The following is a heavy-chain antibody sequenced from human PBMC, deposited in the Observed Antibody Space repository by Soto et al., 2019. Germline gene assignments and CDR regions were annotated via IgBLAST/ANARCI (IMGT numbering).Heavy chain of an antibody. CDR1: GYTFRSYD. J-gene: IGHJ5*01. Sequence: ASGKVSCKASGYTFRSYDIHWVRQATGQGLEWMGWVNPNTGNTGYAQRFQGRVTMTRDISKSTAYMELSRLTSEDTTIYYCARAYGAGSFDFWGPGTLVTVSS. V-gene: IGHV1-8*01. CDR3: ARAYGAGSFDF. CDR2: VNPNTGNT. D-gene: IGHD3-10*01.